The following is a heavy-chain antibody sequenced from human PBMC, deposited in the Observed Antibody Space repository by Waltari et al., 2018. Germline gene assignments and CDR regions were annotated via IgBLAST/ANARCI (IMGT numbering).Heavy chain of an antibody. CDR1: GFTFSSYS. CDR2: ISSSSSTI. V-gene: IGHV3-48*04. J-gene: IGHJ4*02. CDR3: ATPDGVYGGRYFDY. Sequence: EVQLVESGGGLVQPGGSLRLSCAASGFTFSSYSMNWVRQAPGKGLEWVSYISSSSSTIYYADSVKGRFTISRDNAKNSLYLQMNSLRAEDTAVYYCATPDGVYGGRYFDYWGQGTLVTISS. D-gene: IGHD4-17*01.